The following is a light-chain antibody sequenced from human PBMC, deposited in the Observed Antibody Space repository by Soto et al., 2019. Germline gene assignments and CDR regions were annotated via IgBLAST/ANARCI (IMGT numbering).Light chain of an antibody. V-gene: IGKV3-15*01. CDR3: QQYNYWPS. Sequence: ELVMTQSPATLSVSPGEGATLSCRASQSVSSNFAWYQQKPGQAPRLLIYGSSTRATGIPARFSGSGSVTELTFTISCLQSAEFAVSYWQQYNYWPSFGQGTNVEIK. CDR1: QSVSSN. CDR2: GSS. J-gene: IGKJ2*01.